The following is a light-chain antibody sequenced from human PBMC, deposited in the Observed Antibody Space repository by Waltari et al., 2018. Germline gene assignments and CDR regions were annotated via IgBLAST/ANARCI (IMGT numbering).Light chain of an antibody. V-gene: IGKV1-5*03. CDR1: QSISSW. CDR3: QQYSSNPWT. Sequence: DIQMTQSPSTLSASVGDAVTITCRASQSISSWLAWYQHKPGKAPKLLIYKASSLQSGVPSRFSGSGSGTEFTLTSSSLQPDDLATYYCQQYSSNPWTFGQGTKVEIK. J-gene: IGKJ1*01. CDR2: KAS.